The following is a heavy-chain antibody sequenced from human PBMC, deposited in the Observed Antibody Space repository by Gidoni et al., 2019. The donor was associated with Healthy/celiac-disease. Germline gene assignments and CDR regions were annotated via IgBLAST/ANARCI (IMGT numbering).Heavy chain of an antibody. CDR2: ISSSGSTI. V-gene: IGHV3-48*03. CDR1: GFTFSSYE. Sequence: EVQLVESGGGLVQPGGSLRLSCAASGFTFSSYEMNWVRQAPGKGLEWVSYISSSGSTIYYADSVKGRFTISRDNAKNSLYLQMNSLRAEDTAVYYCARDSGSYWYFDLWGRGTLVTVSS. CDR3: ARDSGSYWYFDL. J-gene: IGHJ2*01. D-gene: IGHD1-26*01.